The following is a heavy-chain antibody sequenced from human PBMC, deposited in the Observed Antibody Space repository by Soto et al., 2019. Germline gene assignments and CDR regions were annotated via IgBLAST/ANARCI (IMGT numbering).Heavy chain of an antibody. Sequence: QVQLVESGGGLVKPGGSLRLSCEASGFAFNDYYMAWIRQAPGKGLEWLSYISSSGSTTYYADSVKGRFTVSRDNAKNSLYLQMNSLRAEDTAVFFCAKVSPAGDAHYFYCGVDVWGQGTTVTVSS. CDR1: GFAFNDYY. J-gene: IGHJ6*02. D-gene: IGHD2-21*02. CDR3: AKVSPAGDAHYFYCGVDV. V-gene: IGHV3-11*01. CDR2: ISSSGSTT.